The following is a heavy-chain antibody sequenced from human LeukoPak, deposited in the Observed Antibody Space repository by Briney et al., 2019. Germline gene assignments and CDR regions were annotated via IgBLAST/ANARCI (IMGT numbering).Heavy chain of an antibody. CDR1: GGSIGSYY. Sequence: SETLSLTCSVSGGSIGSYYWSWIRQPAGKGLEWIGRIYSSGTITYNPSLQSRVTMSVDTSKNEFSLKMSSVTAADTAVYYCTRDLGTTGEVKFDPWGQGTLVAVSS. CDR3: TRDLGTTGEVKFDP. J-gene: IGHJ5*02. CDR2: IYSSGTI. V-gene: IGHV4-4*07. D-gene: IGHD4-17*01.